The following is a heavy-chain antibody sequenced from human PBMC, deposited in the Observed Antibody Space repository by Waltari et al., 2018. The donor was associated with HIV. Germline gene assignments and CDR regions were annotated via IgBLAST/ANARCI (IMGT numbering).Heavy chain of an antibody. CDR2: IYYSGST. CDR3: ATSHGGGGNSDFDY. CDR1: GGSISSYY. Sequence: QVQLQESGPGLVKPSETLSLTCTVSGGSISSYYWSWIRQPPGKGLEWIGYIYYSGSTNYNPSLKSRVTISVDTSKNQFSLKLSSVTAADTAVYYCATSHGGGGNSDFDYWGQGTLVTVSS. V-gene: IGHV4-59*01. J-gene: IGHJ4*02. D-gene: IGHD2-21*02.